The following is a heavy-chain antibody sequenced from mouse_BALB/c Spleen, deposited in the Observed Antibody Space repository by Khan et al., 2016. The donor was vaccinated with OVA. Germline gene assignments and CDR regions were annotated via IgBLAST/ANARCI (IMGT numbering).Heavy chain of an antibody. CDR2: INTYTGEP. CDR1: GHTFTNYG. Sequence: QIQLVQSGPELKKPGETVKISCKASGHTFTNYGMNWVKQAPGKGLKWMGWINTYTGEPTYADDFNGRFAFSLETSANTAYLQIINLKNEDTATYFCARPPYFSDAMDNWGQGTSVTVSS. V-gene: IGHV9-3-1*01. CDR3: ARPPYFSDAMDN. J-gene: IGHJ4*01. D-gene: IGHD2-10*01.